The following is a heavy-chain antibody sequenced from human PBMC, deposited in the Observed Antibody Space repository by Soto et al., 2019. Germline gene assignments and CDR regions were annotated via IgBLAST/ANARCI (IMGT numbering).Heavy chain of an antibody. D-gene: IGHD3-10*01. J-gene: IGHJ4*02. CDR3: ARTFYTMVRGLSNHFDF. V-gene: IGHV4-39*01. Sequence: GNPSLTCTVSGGSISSSSYYWGWIRQPPGKGLEWIGSIYYSGSTYYNPSLKSRVTISVDTSKNQFSLKLSSVTAADTAVYYCARTFYTMVRGLSNHFDFCGQGTLVTVSS. CDR1: GGSISSSSYY. CDR2: IYYSGST.